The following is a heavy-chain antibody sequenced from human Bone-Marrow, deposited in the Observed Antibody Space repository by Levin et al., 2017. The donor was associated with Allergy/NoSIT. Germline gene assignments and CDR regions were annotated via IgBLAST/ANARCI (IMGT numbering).Heavy chain of an antibody. J-gene: IGHJ4*02. CDR1: GASITSGDHY. V-gene: IGHV4-30-4*01. Sequence: SETLSLTCSVSGASITSGDHYWSWIRQSPGKGLEWIGYIYYSGSTYYNPSLMTRITISLDPSKNHFSLKLRSVTVADTAVYYCTSLSYYYGAGTHPDEDYWGQGALVIVSS. CDR3: TSLSYYYGAGTHPDEDY. CDR2: IYYSGST. D-gene: IGHD3-10*01.